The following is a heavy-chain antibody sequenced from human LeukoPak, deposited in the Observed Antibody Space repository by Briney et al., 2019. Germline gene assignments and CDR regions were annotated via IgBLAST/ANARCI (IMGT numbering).Heavy chain of an antibody. J-gene: IGHJ3*02. D-gene: IGHD1-7*01. V-gene: IGHV3-21*01. Sequence: SGGSLRLSCVASGFSFSSYVMSWVRQAPGKGLEWVSAISGSGGSTYYADSVKGRFTISRDNAKNSLYLQMNSLRAEDTAVHYCARDHQTGTGDAFDIWGQGTMVTVSS. CDR3: ARDHQTGTGDAFDI. CDR1: GFSFSSYV. CDR2: ISGSGGST.